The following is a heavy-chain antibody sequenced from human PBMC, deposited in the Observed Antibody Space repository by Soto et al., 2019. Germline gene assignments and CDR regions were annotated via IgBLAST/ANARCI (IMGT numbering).Heavy chain of an antibody. CDR1: GFTVSSNY. D-gene: IGHD3-9*01. Sequence: GGSLRLSCAASGFTVSSNYMNWVRQAPGMGLEWVSVIYSGGTTYYADSVKGRFTISRDNSKNTLYLQMNSLRAEDTAVYYCAREGERLLPCFGTNYMDVWGKGTTVTVSS. CDR2: IYSGGTT. J-gene: IGHJ6*03. V-gene: IGHV3-66*01. CDR3: AREGERLLPCFGTNYMDV.